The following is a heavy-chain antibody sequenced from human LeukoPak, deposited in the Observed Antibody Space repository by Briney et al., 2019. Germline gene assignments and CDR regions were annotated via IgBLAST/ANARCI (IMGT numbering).Heavy chain of an antibody. CDR2: IIPIFGTA. Sequence: GASVKVTCKASGGTFSSYAISWVRQAPGQGLEWMGGIIPIFGTANYAQKFQGRVTITADESTSTAYMELSSLRSEDTAVYYCARGIAAAASDPWGQGTLVTVSS. CDR1: GGTFSSYA. J-gene: IGHJ5*02. D-gene: IGHD6-13*01. V-gene: IGHV1-69*13. CDR3: ARGIAAAASDP.